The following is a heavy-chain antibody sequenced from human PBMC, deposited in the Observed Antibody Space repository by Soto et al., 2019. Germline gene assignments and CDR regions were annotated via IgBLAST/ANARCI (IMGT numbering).Heavy chain of an antibody. J-gene: IGHJ4*02. Sequence: QPGGSLRLSCAASGFTFSSYEMNWVRQAPGKGLEWVSFISSSSSTIYYADSVKGRFTISRDNAKNSLYLQMDSLRAEDTAVYYCARGIAARRLDSWGQGALVTASS. CDR3: ARGIAARRLDS. D-gene: IGHD6-6*01. V-gene: IGHV3-48*03. CDR2: ISSSSSTI. CDR1: GFTFSSYE.